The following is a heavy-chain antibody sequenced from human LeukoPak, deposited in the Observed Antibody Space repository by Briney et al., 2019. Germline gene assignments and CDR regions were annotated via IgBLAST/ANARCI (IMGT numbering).Heavy chain of an antibody. Sequence: ASVKVSCKAFGYTFTGYYMHWVRQAPGQGLEWMGWINPNSGGTNYAQKFQGRVTMTRDTSISTAYMELSRLRSDDTAVYYCARDRVYYGSGSYYPDHFDYWGQGTLVTVSS. CDR2: INPNSGGT. CDR3: ARDRVYYGSGSYYPDHFDY. V-gene: IGHV1-2*02. J-gene: IGHJ4*02. D-gene: IGHD3-10*01. CDR1: GYTFTGYY.